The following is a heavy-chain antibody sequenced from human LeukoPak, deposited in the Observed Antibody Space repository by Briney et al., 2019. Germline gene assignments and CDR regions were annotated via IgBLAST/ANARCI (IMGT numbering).Heavy chain of an antibody. V-gene: IGHV3-21*01. CDR3: FYEVGSGGFDY. Sequence: PGGSLRLSCAASAFTSSTYNMNRVRQAPGKGLEWVSSISSGSNYIYYADSVRGRFTISRDNAKNSLYLQMNSLRAEDTAVYYCFYEVGSGGFDYWGQGTLVTVSS. D-gene: IGHD3-10*01. CDR2: ISSGSNYI. CDR1: AFTSSTYN. J-gene: IGHJ4*02.